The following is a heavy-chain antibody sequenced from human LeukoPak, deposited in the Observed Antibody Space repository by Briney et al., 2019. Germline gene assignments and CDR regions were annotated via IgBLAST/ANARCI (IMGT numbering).Heavy chain of an antibody. CDR2: INPSGGSI. Sequence: ASVKVSCKASGYTFTSYYMHWVRQAPGQGLEWVGIINPSGGSISYAQKFQGRVTMTRDTSTSAVYMELSSLRSEDTAVYYCARKGDIAVAGLVLDHWGQGTLVTVSS. CDR1: GYTFTSYY. D-gene: IGHD6-19*01. V-gene: IGHV1-46*01. CDR3: ARKGDIAVAGLVLDH. J-gene: IGHJ4*02.